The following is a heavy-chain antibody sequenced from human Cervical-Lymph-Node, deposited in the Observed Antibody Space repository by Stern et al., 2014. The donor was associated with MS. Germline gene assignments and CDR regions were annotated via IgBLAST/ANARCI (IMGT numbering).Heavy chain of an antibody. CDR2: VWFDGTEE. J-gene: IGHJ4*02. Sequence: QLVQSGGGVVQPGRSLRLSCAASGFTLSSYVMHWVRRAPGKGLDWGGFVWFDGTEEYYADSVKGRFTISRDNSRNTLFLQMSSLRVEDTAIYYCARVPTSSGWSAVGGFDYWGQGTLVTVSS. CDR3: ARVPTSSGWSAVGGFDY. V-gene: IGHV3-33*01. D-gene: IGHD6-19*01. CDR1: GFTLSSYV.